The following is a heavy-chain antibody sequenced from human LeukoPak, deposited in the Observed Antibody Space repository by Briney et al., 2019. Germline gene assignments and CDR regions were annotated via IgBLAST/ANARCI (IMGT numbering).Heavy chain of an antibody. D-gene: IGHD3-10*01. CDR1: GYTFTDYY. CDR3: ARDGSSGSGSYYNGGYYYYYMDV. CDR2: INLSGGST. Sequence: GASVKVSCKASGYTFTDYYIHGVRQSPGQGLEGMGIINLSGGSTSNAQKFQGSVTMPRDMSTSTVYMELSSLRSEDTAVYFCARDGSSGSGSYYNGGYYYYYMDVWGKGTTVTISS. V-gene: IGHV1-46*01. J-gene: IGHJ6*03.